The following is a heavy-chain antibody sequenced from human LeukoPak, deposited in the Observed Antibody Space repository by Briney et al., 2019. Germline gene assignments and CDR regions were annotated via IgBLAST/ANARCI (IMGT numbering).Heavy chain of an antibody. V-gene: IGHV3-23*01. J-gene: IGHJ5*02. CDR3: AKESLYGDYPNNWFDP. Sequence: GGSLRLSCAASGFTFSSYAMSWVRQAPGKGLEWVSGISGGGGSTYYADSVKGRFTISRDNSKNTLYLQTNSLRAEDTAVYYCAKESLYGDYPNNWFDPWGQGTLVTVSS. CDR1: GFTFSSYA. D-gene: IGHD4-17*01. CDR2: ISGGGGST.